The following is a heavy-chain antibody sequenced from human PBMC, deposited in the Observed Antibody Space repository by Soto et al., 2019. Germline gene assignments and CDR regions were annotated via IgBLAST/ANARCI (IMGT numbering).Heavy chain of an antibody. CDR2: INPNSGGT. D-gene: IGHD3-10*01. J-gene: IGHJ6*02. Sequence: ASVKVSCKASGYTFTGYYMHWVRQAPGQGLELMGWINPNSGGTNYAQKFQGWVTMTRDTSISTAYMELSRLRSDDTAVYYCARDGYMVRGVMDSYYYYGMDVWGQGTTVTVYS. V-gene: IGHV1-2*04. CDR1: GYTFTGYY. CDR3: ARDGYMVRGVMDSYYYYGMDV.